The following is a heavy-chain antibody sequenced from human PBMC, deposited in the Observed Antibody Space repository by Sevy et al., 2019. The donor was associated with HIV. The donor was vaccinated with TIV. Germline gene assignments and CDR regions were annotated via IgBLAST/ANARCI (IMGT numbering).Heavy chain of an antibody. J-gene: IGHJ3*02. Sequence: GGSLRLSCAASGFTFSTYGMHWVRQAPGKGLEWVTFIRYDGTTKYYADSVKDRFTVSRDNSKNTLYLQMNSLRAEDTTVYYCVKGLGMVQGALLSDDIWGQGTKVTVSS. CDR1: GFTFSTYG. D-gene: IGHD3-10*01. CDR2: IRYDGTTK. CDR3: VKGLGMVQGALLSDDI. V-gene: IGHV3-30*02.